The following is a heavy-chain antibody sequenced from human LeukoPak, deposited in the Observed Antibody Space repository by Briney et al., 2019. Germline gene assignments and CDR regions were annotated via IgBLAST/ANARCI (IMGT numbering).Heavy chain of an antibody. CDR2: INSDGSST. D-gene: IGHD3-22*01. CDR1: GFTFSSYW. V-gene: IGHV3-74*01. CDR3: AKAGRVRYYYDSNDWFDP. Sequence: GGSLRLSCAASGFTFSSYWMHWVRQAPGKGLVWVSRINSDGSSTSYADSVKGRFTISRDNAKNTLYLQMNSLRAEDTALYYCAKAGRVRYYYDSNDWFDPWGQGTLVTVSS. J-gene: IGHJ5*02.